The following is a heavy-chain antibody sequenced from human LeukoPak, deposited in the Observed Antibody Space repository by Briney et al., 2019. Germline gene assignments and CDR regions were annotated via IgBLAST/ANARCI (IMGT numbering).Heavy chain of an antibody. V-gene: IGHV5-51*01. CDR2: IYPGDSDT. D-gene: IGHD6-13*01. Sequence: GESLKISCQGSGYSFTSHWIGWVRQMPGKGLEWMGIIYPGDSDTRYSPSFQGQVTISADKSISTAYLQWSSLKASDTAMYYCARRSSSWPGWFDPWGQGTLVTVSS. CDR3: ARRSSSWPGWFDP. J-gene: IGHJ5*02. CDR1: GYSFTSHW.